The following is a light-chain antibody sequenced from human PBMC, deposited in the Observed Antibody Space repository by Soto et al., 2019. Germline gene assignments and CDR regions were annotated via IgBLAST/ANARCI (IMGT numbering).Light chain of an antibody. CDR2: DVS. CDR1: SSDVGNYNF. CDR3: CSYAGSYTHV. V-gene: IGLV2-11*01. J-gene: IGLJ1*01. Sequence: QSVLTQPRSVSGSPGQSVTISCTGTSSDVGNYNFVSWYQQHPGKAPKLLIYDVSKRPSGVPYRFSGSKSANTASLTISGLQAEDEADYYCCSYAGSYTHVFGTGTKLTVL.